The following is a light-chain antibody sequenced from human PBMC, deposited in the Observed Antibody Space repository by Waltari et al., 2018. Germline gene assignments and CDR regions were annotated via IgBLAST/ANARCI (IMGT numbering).Light chain of an antibody. J-gene: IGKJ1*01. CDR3: QQRSDSPWT. CDR1: QSVSSY. Sequence: EIVLTHSPATLSFSPGKKATPSCRASQSVSSYLAWYQQKPGQAPRLLIYDASNRATDIPARFSGSGSGTDFTLTISSLEPKDFAVYYCQQRSDSPWTFGQGTKVEIK. V-gene: IGKV3-11*01. CDR2: DAS.